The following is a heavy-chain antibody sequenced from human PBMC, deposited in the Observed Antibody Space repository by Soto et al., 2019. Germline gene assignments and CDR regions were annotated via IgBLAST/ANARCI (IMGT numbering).Heavy chain of an antibody. CDR1: GVTFRAYD. V-gene: IGHV3-33*05. CDR3: VRDILRIPYGSGGFEP. D-gene: IGHD3-10*01. Sequence: HLQESGGGLGQPGESLRLSCVASGVTFRAYDMYWVRQSPGRGLAWVAMISFDGTKIHYADSVKGRFAISRDNGNNRLALQMNSLRGEDTALYRCVRDILRIPYGSGGFEPWGLGTLVTVSS. CDR2: ISFDGTKI. J-gene: IGHJ5*02.